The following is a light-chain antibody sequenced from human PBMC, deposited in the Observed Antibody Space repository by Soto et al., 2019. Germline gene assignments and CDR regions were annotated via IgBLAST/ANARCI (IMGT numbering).Light chain of an antibody. J-gene: IGLJ2*01. CDR2: GNS. V-gene: IGLV1-40*01. Sequence: QSVLTQPPSVSGAPGQRVTISCTGSSSNIGAGYDVHWYQQLPGTAPKLLIYGNSNRPSGVPDRFSGSKSGTSASLAITGLQAEYEADYYGQSYDSRAVVFGGGTKRTVL. CDR3: QSYDSRAVV. CDR1: SSNIGAGYD.